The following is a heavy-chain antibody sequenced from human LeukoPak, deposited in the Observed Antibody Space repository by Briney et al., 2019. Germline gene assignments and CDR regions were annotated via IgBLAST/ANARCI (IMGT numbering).Heavy chain of an antibody. J-gene: IGHJ6*02. D-gene: IGHD3-22*01. CDR1: GGTFSSYA. V-gene: IGHV1-69*13. CDR2: IIPIFGTA. Sequence: SVKVSCKASGGTFSSYAISWVRQAPGRGLEWMGGIIPIFGTANYAQKFQGRVTITADESTSTAYMELSSLRSEDTAVYYCARGSSGYYYGMDVWGQGTTVTVSS. CDR3: ARGSSGYYYGMDV.